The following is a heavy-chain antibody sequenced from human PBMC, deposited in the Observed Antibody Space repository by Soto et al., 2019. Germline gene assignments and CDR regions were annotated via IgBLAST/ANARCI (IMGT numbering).Heavy chain of an antibody. CDR1: GFTVSSNY. CDR2: IYSGGST. Sequence: EVQLVESGGGLVQPGGSLRLSCAASGFTVSSNYMSWVRQAPGKGLEWVSVIYSGGSTYYADPVKGRFTISRHNSKNTLYLQMNSLRAEDTAVYYCARVAVQLWLNWFDPWGQGTLVTLSS. CDR3: ARVAVQLWLNWFDP. D-gene: IGHD5-18*01. J-gene: IGHJ5*02. V-gene: IGHV3-53*04.